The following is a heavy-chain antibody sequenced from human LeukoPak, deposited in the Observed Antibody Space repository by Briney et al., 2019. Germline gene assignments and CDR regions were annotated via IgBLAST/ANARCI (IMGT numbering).Heavy chain of an antibody. CDR3: ARDTCNSAGSSTSCLDY. CDR2: ISGSGSSS. CDR1: GFTFSNYA. J-gene: IGHJ4*02. D-gene: IGHD2-2*01. V-gene: IGHV3-23*01. Sequence: PGGSLRLSCAASGFTFSNYAMSWVRQAPGKGLEWVSDISGSGSSSYYADSVKGRFTISRDNSKNTLYLQMNSLRAEDTAVYYCARDTCNSAGSSTSCLDYWGQGTLVTVSS.